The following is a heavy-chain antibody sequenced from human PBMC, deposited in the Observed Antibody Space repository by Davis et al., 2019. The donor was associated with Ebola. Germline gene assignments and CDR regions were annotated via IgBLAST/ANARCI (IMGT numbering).Heavy chain of an antibody. CDR1: GFTVSSNY. J-gene: IGHJ6*02. V-gene: IGHV3-53*01. Sequence: PGGSLRLSCAASGFTVSSNYMSWVRQVPGKGLEWVSVIYSGGSTYYADSVKGRFTISRDNSKNTLYLQMNSLRAEDTAVYYCARVQGHSSSWYVDYGMDVWGQGTTVTVSS. CDR3: ARVQGHSSSWYVDYGMDV. D-gene: IGHD6-13*01. CDR2: IYSGGST.